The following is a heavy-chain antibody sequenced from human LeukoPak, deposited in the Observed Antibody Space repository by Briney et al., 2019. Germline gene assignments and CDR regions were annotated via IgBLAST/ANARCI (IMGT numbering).Heavy chain of an antibody. CDR1: ENTFTTNY. J-gene: IGHJ3*01. V-gene: IGHV1-46*01. Sequence: GASVKVSCKASENTFTTNYVHWVRQAPGQGLQWMGVITPSGGSTNYPQKFQGRVTMTSDTSTSTVYMELSSLRSEDTGVYYCARVRISMIRGVMSGPFDVWGPGTMVTV. CDR2: ITPSGGST. D-gene: IGHD3-10*01. CDR3: ARVRISMIRGVMSGPFDV.